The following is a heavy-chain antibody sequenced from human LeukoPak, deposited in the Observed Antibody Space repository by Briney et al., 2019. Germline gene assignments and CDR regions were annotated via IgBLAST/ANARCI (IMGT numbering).Heavy chain of an antibody. D-gene: IGHD3-10*01. CDR1: GFTFSSYG. Sequence: GGSLRLSCAASGFTFSSYGMSWVRQAPGKGLEWVSAISGSGGSTYYADSVKGRFTISRDNSKNTLYLQMNSLRAEDTAVYYCAKDLGRHALLWFGELLSLDYWGQGTLVTVSS. V-gene: IGHV3-23*01. CDR2: ISGSGGST. CDR3: AKDLGRHALLWFGELLSLDY. J-gene: IGHJ4*02.